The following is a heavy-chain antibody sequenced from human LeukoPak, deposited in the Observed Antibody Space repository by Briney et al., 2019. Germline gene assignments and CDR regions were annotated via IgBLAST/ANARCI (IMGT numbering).Heavy chain of an antibody. CDR1: GFTFRAHW. CDR2: INHDGTEK. CDR3: ARDGYNYAMDV. J-gene: IGHJ6*04. V-gene: IGHV3-7*03. D-gene: IGHD2-2*02. Sequence: GGSLRLSCTASGFTFRAHWMTWVRRAPGKGLEWVANINHDGTEKNSIDSVKGRFTISRDNTKNSLYLQMNSLGAEDAAVYFCARDGYNYAMDVWGKGTTVTVSS.